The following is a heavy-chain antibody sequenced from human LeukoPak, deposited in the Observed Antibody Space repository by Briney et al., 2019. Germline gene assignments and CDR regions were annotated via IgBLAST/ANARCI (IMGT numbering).Heavy chain of an antibody. D-gene: IGHD6-13*01. CDR2: INHSGST. Sequence: PSETLFLTCAVYGGSFSGYYWSWIRQPPGEGLEWIGEINHSGSTNYNPSLKSRVTISVDTSKNQFSLKLNSVTAADTAVYYCARGRWHPSVRVDYWGQGTLVTVSS. CDR3: ARGRWHPSVRVDY. CDR1: GGSFSGYY. V-gene: IGHV4-34*01. J-gene: IGHJ4*02.